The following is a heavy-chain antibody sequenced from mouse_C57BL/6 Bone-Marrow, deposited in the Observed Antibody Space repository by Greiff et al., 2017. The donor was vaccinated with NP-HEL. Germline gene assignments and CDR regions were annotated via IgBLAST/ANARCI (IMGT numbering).Heavy chain of an antibody. V-gene: IGHV1-36*01. CDR1: GFTFTDYY. Sequence: DVKLQESGPVLVKPGPSVKISCKASGFTFTDYYMHWVKQSHGKSLEWIGLVYPYNGGTSYNQKFKGKATLTVDTSSSTAYMELNSLTSEDSAVYYCARGFITTAYAMDYWGQGTSVTVSS. CDR3: ARGFITTAYAMDY. CDR2: VYPYNGGT. D-gene: IGHD1-1*01. J-gene: IGHJ4*01.